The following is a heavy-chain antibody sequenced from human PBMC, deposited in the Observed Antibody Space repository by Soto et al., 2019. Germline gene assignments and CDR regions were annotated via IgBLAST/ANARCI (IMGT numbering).Heavy chain of an antibody. D-gene: IGHD3-10*01. Sequence: EVQLVESGGGLVQPGRSLRLCCAASGFTFDDYAMHWVRQAPGKGLEWVSGISWNSGSIGYADSVNGRFTISRENAMNSLYLQMTSLRAEDTALYYCAKGDYYGSGSYMDYWGQGTLVTVSS. CDR1: GFTFDDYA. CDR2: ISWNSGSI. V-gene: IGHV3-9*01. CDR3: AKGDYYGSGSYMDY. J-gene: IGHJ4*02.